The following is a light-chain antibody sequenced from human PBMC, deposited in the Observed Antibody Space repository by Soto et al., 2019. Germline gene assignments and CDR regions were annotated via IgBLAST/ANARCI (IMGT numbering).Light chain of an antibody. V-gene: IGLV1-51*01. J-gene: IGLJ2*01. CDR2: DNS. CDR3: GTWDNSLSAVV. Sequence: QSVLTQPPSVSAAPGQKVTISCSGSSSNIGVKSVSWYQQLPRTAPKLLIYDNSERPSGIPDRFSASKSGTSASLGITGLQTGDEADYYCGTWDNSLSAVVFGGGTKLTVL. CDR1: SSNIGVKS.